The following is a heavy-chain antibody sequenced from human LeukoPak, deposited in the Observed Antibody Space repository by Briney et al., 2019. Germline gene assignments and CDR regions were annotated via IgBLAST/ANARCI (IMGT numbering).Heavy chain of an antibody. V-gene: IGHV3-30*03. CDR1: GFTFSSYS. CDR3: ARVYLERLTAGYFDH. D-gene: IGHD2-8*01. J-gene: IGHJ4*02. CDR2: ISDDGRHN. Sequence: GGSLRLSCAASGFTFSSYSMNWVRQAPGKGLEWVAVISDDGRHNYYADSVKGRFTISRDNSKSTLYLQMNSLRDDDSAAYFCARVYLERLTAGYFDHWGQGTQVTVSP.